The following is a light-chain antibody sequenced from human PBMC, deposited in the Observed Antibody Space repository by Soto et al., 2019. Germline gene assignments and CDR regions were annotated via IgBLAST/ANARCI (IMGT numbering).Light chain of an antibody. CDR3: QQADSFPFT. V-gene: IGKV1-12*01. J-gene: IGKJ3*01. Sequence: DIQLTQSPSSVSASVGDRVTITCRASQDIGTWLAGYQQKPGKAPKLLIYVASNWQSGVPSRFSGAGSGTDFNLTITSLQPEDFATYHCQQADSFPFTFGPGTKVDFK. CDR2: VAS. CDR1: QDIGTW.